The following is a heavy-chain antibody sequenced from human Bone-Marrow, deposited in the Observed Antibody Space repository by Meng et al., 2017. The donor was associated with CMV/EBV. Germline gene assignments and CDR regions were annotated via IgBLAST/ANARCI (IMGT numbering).Heavy chain of an antibody. D-gene: IGHD2-2*02. CDR2: IKQDGSEK. CDR3: ARDPSSTSCYRSGCYYGMAV. Sequence: GGSLRLSCAASGFTFSSYWMSWVRQAPGKGLEWVANIKQDGSEKYYVDSVKGRFTISRDNAKNSLYLQMNSLRAEDTAVYYCARDPSSTSCYRSGCYYGMAVWGQGTMVNVSS. V-gene: IGHV3-7*01. CDR1: GFTFSSYW. J-gene: IGHJ6*02.